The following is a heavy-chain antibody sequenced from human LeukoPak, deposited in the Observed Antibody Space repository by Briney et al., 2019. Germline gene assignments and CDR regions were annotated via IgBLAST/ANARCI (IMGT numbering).Heavy chain of an antibody. CDR1: GYTFTSYG. D-gene: IGHD2-15*01. J-gene: IGHJ4*02. CDR3: AKGRVPLRLGYFDY. V-gene: IGHV1-69*06. Sequence: ASVKVSCKASGYTFTSYGISWVRQAPGQGLEWMGGIIPIFGTANYAQKFQGRVTITADKSTSTAYMELSSLRSEDTAVYYCAKGRVPLRLGYFDYWGQGTLVTVSS. CDR2: IIPIFGTA.